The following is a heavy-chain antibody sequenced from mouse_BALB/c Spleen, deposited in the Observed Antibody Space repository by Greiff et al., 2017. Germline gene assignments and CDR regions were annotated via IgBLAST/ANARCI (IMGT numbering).Heavy chain of an antibody. V-gene: IGHV14-3*02. CDR3: ARDYYGSSDAMDY. CDR1: GFNIKDTY. J-gene: IGHJ4*01. CDR2: IDPANGNT. D-gene: IGHD1-1*01. Sequence: VQLQQSGAELVKPGASVKLSCTASGFNIKDTYMHWVKQRPEQGLEWIGRIDPANGNTKYDPKFQGKATITADTSSNTAYLQLSSLTSEDTAVYYCARDYYGSSDAMDYWGQGTSVTVSS.